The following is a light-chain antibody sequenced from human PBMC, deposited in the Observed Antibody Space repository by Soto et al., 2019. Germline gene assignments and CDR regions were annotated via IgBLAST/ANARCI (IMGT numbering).Light chain of an antibody. CDR1: QNINTW. CDR2: GVS. V-gene: IGKV1-5*03. J-gene: IGKJ1*01. CDR3: QQYNSYWS. Sequence: DIQMTQSPSTLSASVGDRVTITCRASQNINTWLAWYQLKPGKAPKLLIYGVSSLESGVPSRFSGSGSGTEFTLSISSLQSEDFAVYYCQQYNSYWSFGQGTKVEIK.